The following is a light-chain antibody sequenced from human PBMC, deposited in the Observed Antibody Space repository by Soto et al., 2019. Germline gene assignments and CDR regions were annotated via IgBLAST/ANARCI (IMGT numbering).Light chain of an antibody. Sequence: DIQMTQSPSSLSASVGDRVTITCRASETILSYLNWYQQLPGKAPKLLISGASTLQSGVPPRFSGSGSGTDFTLTITSLQPEDFATYYCQQSYTMQITFGQGTKVEI. CDR1: ETILSY. CDR2: GAS. V-gene: IGKV1-39*01. CDR3: QQSYTMQIT. J-gene: IGKJ2*01.